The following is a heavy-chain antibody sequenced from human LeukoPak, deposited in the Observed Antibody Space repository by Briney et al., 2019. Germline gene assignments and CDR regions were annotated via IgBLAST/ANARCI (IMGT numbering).Heavy chain of an antibody. Sequence: GGSLRLSCAASGFTFSTYWMHWVRQAPGKGLEWVSRIKNDGSGTDYADSVRGRFTISRDNAKNILYLQMNSLTAEDAAVYYCARHNRDYWGQGTLVTVSS. CDR2: IKNDGSGT. J-gene: IGHJ4*02. CDR1: GFTFSTYW. V-gene: IGHV3-74*01. D-gene: IGHD2/OR15-2a*01. CDR3: ARHNRDY.